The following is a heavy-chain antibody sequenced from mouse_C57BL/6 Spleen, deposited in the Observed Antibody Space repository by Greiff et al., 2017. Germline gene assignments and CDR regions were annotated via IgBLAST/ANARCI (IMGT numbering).Heavy chain of an antibody. D-gene: IGHD1-1*02. CDR1: GYTFTSYW. CDR3: AMGGYGPAWFAY. J-gene: IGHJ3*01. CDR2: IHPSDSDT. V-gene: IGHV1-74*01. Sequence: QVQLQQPGAELVKPGASVKVSCKASGYTFTSYWMHWVKQRPGQGLEWIGRIHPSDSDTNYNQKFKGKATLTVEKSSSTAYLQLSSLTSEDSAVYYCAMGGYGPAWFAYWGQGTLVTVSA.